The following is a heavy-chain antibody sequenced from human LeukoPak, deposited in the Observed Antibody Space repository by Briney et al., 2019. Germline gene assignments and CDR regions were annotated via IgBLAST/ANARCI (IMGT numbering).Heavy chain of an antibody. D-gene: IGHD4-17*01. CDR2: ISGSGGST. CDR3: AKDHNNRRSDVLRYFDY. Sequence: KXLEXVSTISGSGGSTYYADSVKGRFAISRDNSKTTLYLQMNSLRAEDSAVYYCAKDHNNRRSDVLRYFDYWGQGTLVTVST. J-gene: IGHJ4*02. V-gene: IGHV3-23*01.